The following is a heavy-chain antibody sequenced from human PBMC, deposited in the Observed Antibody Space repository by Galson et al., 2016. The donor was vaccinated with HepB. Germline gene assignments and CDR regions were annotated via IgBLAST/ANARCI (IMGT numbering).Heavy chain of an antibody. CDR3: ARRMATITSFDY. CDR2: INSDGSST. CDR1: GFAFSSYW. D-gene: IGHD5-24*01. V-gene: IGHV3-74*01. Sequence: SLRLSCAASGFAFSSYWMHWVRQAPGKGLVWVSRINSDGSSTSYADSVKGRFTISRDNAKNTLYLQMNSLRAEDTAVYYCARRMATITSFDYWGQGTLVTVSS. J-gene: IGHJ4*02.